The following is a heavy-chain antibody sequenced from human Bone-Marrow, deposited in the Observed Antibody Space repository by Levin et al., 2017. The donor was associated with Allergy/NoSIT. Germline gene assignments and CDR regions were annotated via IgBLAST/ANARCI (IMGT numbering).Heavy chain of an antibody. Sequence: SSETLSLTCAVYGGSFSGYYWSWIRQPPGKGLEWIGEINHSGSTNYNPSLKSRVTISVDTSKNQFSLKLSSVTAADTAVYYCAKAHCNTDYYGSGSYYNEPNYYDYYMDVWGKGTTVTVSS. CDR3: AKAHCNTDYYGSGSYYNEPNYYDYYMDV. V-gene: IGHV4-34*01. J-gene: IGHJ6*03. CDR2: INHSGST. CDR1: GGSFSGYY. D-gene: IGHD3-10*01.